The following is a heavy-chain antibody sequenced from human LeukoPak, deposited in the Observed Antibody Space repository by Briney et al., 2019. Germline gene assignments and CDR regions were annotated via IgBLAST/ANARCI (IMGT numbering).Heavy chain of an antibody. CDR1: GGSITTNY. V-gene: IGHV4-4*07. J-gene: IGHJ4*02. CDR2: IYTSGST. CDR3: ARTGSTVTMLYPFDH. D-gene: IGHD4-17*01. Sequence: SETLSLTCTVSGGSITTNYWSWIRQPAGKGLEWIGRIYTSGSTNYNPSLKSRVTMSLDTSKNQLSLKMSSVTAADTAVYYCARTGSTVTMLYPFDHWGQGTLVTVSS.